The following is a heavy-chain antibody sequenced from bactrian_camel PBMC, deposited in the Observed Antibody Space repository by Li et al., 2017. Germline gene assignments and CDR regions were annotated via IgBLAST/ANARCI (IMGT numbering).Heavy chain of an antibody. Sequence: HVQLVESGGGSVQAGGSLRLSCAASGFTVNTYWMYWVRQAPGKGLEWVSAIGFDGNAAYYADSVKGRFTISRDNAEENTVSLQMNSLKPEDTAVYYCVSGGNLYLAFDYWGQGTQVTVS. D-gene: IGHD2*01. V-gene: IGHV3S6*01. CDR2: IGFDGNAA. J-gene: IGHJ6*01. CDR3: VSGGNLYLAFDY. CDR1: GFTVNTYW.